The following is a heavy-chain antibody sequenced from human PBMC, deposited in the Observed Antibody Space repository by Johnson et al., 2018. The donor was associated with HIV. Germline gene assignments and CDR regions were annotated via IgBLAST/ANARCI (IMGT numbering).Heavy chain of an antibody. J-gene: IGHJ3*02. CDR3: AWDSYNFWSGGSCPEAFDI. Sequence: QVQLVESGGGLVKPGGSLRLSCAASGFTFSDYYMSWIRQAPGKGLEWVSYISSSGSTIYYADSVKGRFTISRDTAKNSLYLQMNSLRAEDTAVYYCAWDSYNFWSGGSCPEAFDIWGQGTMVTVSS. D-gene: IGHD2-15*01. CDR2: ISSSGSTI. CDR1: GFTFSDYY. V-gene: IGHV3-11*04.